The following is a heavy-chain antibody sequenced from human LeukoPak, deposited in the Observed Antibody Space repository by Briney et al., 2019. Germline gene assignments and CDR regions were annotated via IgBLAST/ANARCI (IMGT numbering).Heavy chain of an antibody. CDR2: IYYSGST. Sequence: SETLSLTCTVSGGSISSYYWSWIRQPPGKGLEWMGYIYYSGSTNYNPSLKSRVTISVDTSKNQFSLKLSSVTAADTAVYYCARLRDYYDSSGYSFDYWGQGTLVTVSS. CDR1: GGSISSYY. J-gene: IGHJ4*02. V-gene: IGHV4-59*08. D-gene: IGHD3-22*01. CDR3: ARLRDYYDSSGYSFDY.